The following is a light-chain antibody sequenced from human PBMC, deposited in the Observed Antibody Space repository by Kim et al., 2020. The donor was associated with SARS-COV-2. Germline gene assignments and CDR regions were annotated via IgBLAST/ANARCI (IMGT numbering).Light chain of an antibody. CDR2: GAA. CDR3: QQYDTTPWT. V-gene: IGKV3-20*01. J-gene: IGKJ1*01. Sequence: PGERATLSCRASQSLSNNYLAWYQQRPGQAPRLLIFGAAARATGIPDRFSGGGSGTDFTLTISRLEPEDFAVYFCQQYDTTPWTFGQGTKVDIK. CDR1: QSLSNNY.